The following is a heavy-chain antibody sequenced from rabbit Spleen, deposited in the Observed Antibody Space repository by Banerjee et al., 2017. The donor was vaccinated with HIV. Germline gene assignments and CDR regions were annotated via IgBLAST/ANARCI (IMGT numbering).Heavy chain of an antibody. Sequence: QEQLEESGGDLVQPEGSLKITCKGSGFSFSSGYDVCWVRQAPGKGLEWIGCIYTGSDSTYYASWAKGRFTISKTSSTTVTLQMTSLTAADTATYFCARGYVYGMDLWGPGTLVTVS. CDR1: GFSFSSGYD. V-gene: IGHV1S45*01. J-gene: IGHJ6*01. CDR2: IYTGSDST. CDR3: ARGYVYGMDL.